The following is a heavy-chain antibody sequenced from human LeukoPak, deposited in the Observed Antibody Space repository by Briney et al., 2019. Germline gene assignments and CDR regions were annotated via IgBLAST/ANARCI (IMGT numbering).Heavy chain of an antibody. V-gene: IGHV3-30*18. CDR3: AKDGHGNGWSRFYYFDY. Sequence: GGSLRLPCAPSGFTFSSYGMHWLRQAPGKGLEWVAVISYDGSNKLYADSVKGRFTISRDNSKNTLFVQMNSLRAEDTAVYYCAKDGHGNGWSRFYYFDYWGQGTLVTVSS. D-gene: IGHD6-19*01. J-gene: IGHJ4*02. CDR1: GFTFSSYG. CDR2: ISYDGSNK.